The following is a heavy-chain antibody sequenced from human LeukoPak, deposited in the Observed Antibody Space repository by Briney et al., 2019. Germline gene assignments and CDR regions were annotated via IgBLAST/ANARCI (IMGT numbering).Heavy chain of an antibody. Sequence: GGSLRLSCAASGFTFSNYWMHWVRQVPGKGLMWVSGINNDGSITSYADSVKGRFTISRDNAKNTLYLQMNSLRAEDTAVYYCVRGYCSSTSCPTLYYYWGQGSLVTVSS. V-gene: IGHV3-74*01. CDR1: GFTFSNYW. D-gene: IGHD2-2*01. CDR2: INNDGSIT. J-gene: IGHJ4*02. CDR3: VRGYCSSTSCPTLYYY.